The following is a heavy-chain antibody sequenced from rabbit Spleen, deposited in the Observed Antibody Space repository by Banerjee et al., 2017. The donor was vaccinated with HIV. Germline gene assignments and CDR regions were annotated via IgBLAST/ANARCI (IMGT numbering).Heavy chain of an antibody. D-gene: IGHD8-1*01. CDR3: ARDSGSSFSSYGMDL. V-gene: IGHV1S40*01. CDR1: AFSFSSSDY. Sequence: QSLEESGGDLVKPGASLTLTCTASAFSFSSSDYMCWVRQAPGKGLEWISCIAGSSSGFTYSATWAKGRFTCSKTSSTTVTLEMTGLTVADTAPYFCARDSGSSFSSYGMDLWGQGTLVTVS. J-gene: IGHJ6*01. CDR2: IAGSSSGFT.